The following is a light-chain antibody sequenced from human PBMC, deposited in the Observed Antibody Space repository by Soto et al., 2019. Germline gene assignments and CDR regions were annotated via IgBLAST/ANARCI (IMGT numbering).Light chain of an antibody. CDR3: QQRHMWPIT. J-gene: IGKJ5*01. Sequence: EIVMTQSPATLSLSQGERATLSCRASQSVSSSYLAWYQQKPGQAPRLLIYDAYNRATGIPPRFSGSGSGTDFTLTISSLEPEDSAVYYCQQRHMWPITFGQGTRLEIK. CDR2: DAY. CDR1: QSVSSSY. V-gene: IGKV3D-20*02.